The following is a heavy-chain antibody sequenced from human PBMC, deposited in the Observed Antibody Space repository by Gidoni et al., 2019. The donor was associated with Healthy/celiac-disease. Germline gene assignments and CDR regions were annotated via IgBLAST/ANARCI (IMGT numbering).Heavy chain of an antibody. V-gene: IGHV1-69*06. CDR1: GGTFTRYA. Sequence: QVQLVQFGAEVNNPGSSVKVSCTASGGTFTRYASSWVRQATGQGLELMGGIIPIVGTANYAQKFQGRVTITADKSASTAYMELSSLRSEDAAVYYCARAIYYDSSGYYYAPDYWGQGTLVTVSS. J-gene: IGHJ4*02. CDR2: IIPIVGTA. D-gene: IGHD3-22*01. CDR3: ARAIYYDSSGYYYAPDY.